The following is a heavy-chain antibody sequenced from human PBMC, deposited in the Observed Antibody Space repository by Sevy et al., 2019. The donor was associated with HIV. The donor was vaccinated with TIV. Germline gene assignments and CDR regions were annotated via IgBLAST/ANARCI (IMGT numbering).Heavy chain of an antibody. Sequence: GGSLRLSCAASGFTFSSYEMNWVRQAPGKGLEWVSYVSSSADTIYYADSVRGRFTISRDNAKKSLYLQMNSLRAEDTAVYYCAKRGGQYDLGMDVWGLGTTVTVSS. CDR2: VSSSADTI. J-gene: IGHJ6*02. D-gene: IGHD3-3*01. CDR3: AKRGGQYDLGMDV. V-gene: IGHV3-48*03. CDR1: GFTFSSYE.